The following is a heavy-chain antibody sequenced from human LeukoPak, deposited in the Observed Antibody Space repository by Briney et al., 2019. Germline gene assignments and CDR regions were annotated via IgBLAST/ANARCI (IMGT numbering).Heavy chain of an antibody. Sequence: NPSETLSVTCDVSGYSIGSGYLWGWIRQPPGKGLEWIGRIYHIGTTHYNPSLKSRVTISIDTSNNRFSLRLASAIAADTAVYYCPRVGSMSSWYNADNWGQGTLVTVSS. V-gene: IGHV4-38-2*01. CDR3: PRVGSMSSWYNADN. CDR1: GYSIGSGYL. CDR2: IYHIGTT. J-gene: IGHJ4*02. D-gene: IGHD6-13*01.